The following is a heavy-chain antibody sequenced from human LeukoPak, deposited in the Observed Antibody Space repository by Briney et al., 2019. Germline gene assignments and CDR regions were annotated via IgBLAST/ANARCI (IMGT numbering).Heavy chain of an antibody. J-gene: IGHJ4*02. CDR3: ARGRSFTLIQGASRYFDY. D-gene: IGHD1-26*01. V-gene: IGHV4-59*01. CDR2: IYYSGNT. Sequence: SETLSLTCTVSGGSISSYYWSWIRQPPGKGLEWIGYIYYSGNTNYNPSLKSRVTISVDTSKNQFSLKLSSVTAADTAVYYCARGRSFTLIQGASRYFDYWGQGTLVTVSS. CDR1: GGSISSYY.